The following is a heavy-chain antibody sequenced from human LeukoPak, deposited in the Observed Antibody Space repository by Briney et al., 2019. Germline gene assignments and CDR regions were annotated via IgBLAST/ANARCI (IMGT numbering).Heavy chain of an antibody. CDR3: ARDSGTTGEVKFDP. CDR2: IYTSGTT. CDR1: GGSISSFY. Sequence: SETLSLTCSVSGGSISSFYCNSMRQPAGKGLEWIGRIYTSGTTTYNPSLKSRVTMSVDTSKNQFSLKLSSVTAADTAVYYCARDSGTTGEVKFDPWGQGTLVTVSS. J-gene: IGHJ5*02. D-gene: IGHD3-10*01. V-gene: IGHV4-4*07.